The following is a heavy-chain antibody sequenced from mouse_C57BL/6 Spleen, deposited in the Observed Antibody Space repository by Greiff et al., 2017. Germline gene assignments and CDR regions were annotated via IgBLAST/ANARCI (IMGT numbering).Heavy chain of an antibody. CDR3: ARGWEAMDY. CDR1: GYTFTSYT. V-gene: IGHV1-4*01. D-gene: IGHD3-3*01. CDR2: INPSSGYT. Sequence: VQLQESGAELARPGASVKMSCKASGYTFTSYTMHWVKQRPGQGLEWIGYINPSSGYTKYNQKFKDKATLTAEKSSSTAYMQLSSLTSEDSAVYYCARGWEAMDYWGQGTSVTVSS. J-gene: IGHJ4*01.